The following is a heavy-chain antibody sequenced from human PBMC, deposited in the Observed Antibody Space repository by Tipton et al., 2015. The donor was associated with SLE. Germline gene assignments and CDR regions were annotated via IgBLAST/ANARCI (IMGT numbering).Heavy chain of an antibody. CDR2: ISAYNGNT. D-gene: IGHD6-19*01. CDR1: GFTFTSYG. J-gene: IGHJ4*02. V-gene: IGHV1-18*01. CDR3: AIAAAGTLFFDY. Sequence: SCAASGFTFTSYGISWVRQAPGQGLEWMGWISAYNGNTDYAQKLQGRVTMTTDTSTSTAYMELRSLRSEDTAVYYCAIAAAGTLFFDYWGQGALVTVSS.